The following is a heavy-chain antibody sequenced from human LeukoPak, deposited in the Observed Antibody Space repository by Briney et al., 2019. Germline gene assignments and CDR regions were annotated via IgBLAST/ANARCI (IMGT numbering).Heavy chain of an antibody. D-gene: IGHD1-14*01. CDR3: ARGPRNDP. V-gene: IGHV1-8*02. J-gene: IGHJ5*02. CDR1: GYTFTSYG. CDR2: VHPNGGNT. Sequence: GASVKVSCKASGYTFTSYGISWVRQAAGQGLEWMGWVHPNGGNTAYAQKFQGRVTMTRDTSISTAYMELSGLTSDDTAVYFCARGPRNDPWGRGTLVTVSS.